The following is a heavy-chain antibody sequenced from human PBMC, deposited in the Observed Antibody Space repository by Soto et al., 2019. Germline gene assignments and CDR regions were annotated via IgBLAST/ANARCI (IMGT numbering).Heavy chain of an antibody. CDR2: IKQDGSEK. Sequence: GGSLRLSCAASGFTFSSYWMSWVRQAPGKGLEWVANIKQDGSEKYYVDSVKGRFTISRDNAKNSLYLQMNSLRAEDTAVYYCAREREYSGYDWAFDIWGQGTMVTVSS. J-gene: IGHJ3*02. CDR1: GFTFSSYW. D-gene: IGHD5-12*01. V-gene: IGHV3-7*01. CDR3: AREREYSGYDWAFDI.